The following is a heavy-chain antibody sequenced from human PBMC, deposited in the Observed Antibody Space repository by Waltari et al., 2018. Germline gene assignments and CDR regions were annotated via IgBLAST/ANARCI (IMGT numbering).Heavy chain of an antibody. Sequence: EVQLVESGGGLVQPGGSLRLSCAASGFTFSSYEMNWVRQAPGKGLGWVSYISSSGSTIYYADSVKGRFTISRDNAKNSLYLQMNSLRAEDTAVYYCARLGVEMADYAFDIWGQGTMVTVSS. CDR2: ISSSGSTI. CDR3: ARLGVEMADYAFDI. V-gene: IGHV3-48*03. J-gene: IGHJ3*02. D-gene: IGHD3-16*01. CDR1: GFTFSSYE.